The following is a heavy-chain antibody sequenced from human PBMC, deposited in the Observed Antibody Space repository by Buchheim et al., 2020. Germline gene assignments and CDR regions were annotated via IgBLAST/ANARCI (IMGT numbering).Heavy chain of an antibody. D-gene: IGHD1-26*01. V-gene: IGHV3-48*01. Sequence: VELLESGGDLVQPGGSLRLSCAASGFTFSLCSMNWVRQAPGKGLEWIAYITGSGDIVYYADSVQGRFTISRDNAKNYLYLQMNSLNVDDTALYFCARTPGGGGTHYYNYLDSWGQGTL. CDR2: ITGSGDIV. CDR1: GFTFSLCS. J-gene: IGHJ4*02. CDR3: ARTPGGGGTHYYNYLDS.